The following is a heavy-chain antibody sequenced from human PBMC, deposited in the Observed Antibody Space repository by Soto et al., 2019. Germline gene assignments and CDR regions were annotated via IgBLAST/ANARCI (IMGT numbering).Heavy chain of an antibody. CDR3: TNRGLYYYDSSGYYPAEYFQH. CDR1: GFTFGDYA. D-gene: IGHD3-22*01. CDR2: IRSKAYGGTT. J-gene: IGHJ1*01. V-gene: IGHV3-49*04. Sequence: PGGSLRLSCTASGFTFGDYAMSWVRQAPGKGLEWVGFIRSKAYGGTTEYAASVKGRFTTSRDDSKSIAYLQMNSLKTEDTAVYYCTNRGLYYYDSSGYYPAEYFQHWGQGTLVTVSS.